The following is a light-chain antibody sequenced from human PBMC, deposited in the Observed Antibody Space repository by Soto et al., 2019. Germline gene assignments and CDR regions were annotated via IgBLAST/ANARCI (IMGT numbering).Light chain of an antibody. CDR2: EGS. Sequence: QSALTQPASVSGSPGQSITISWTGTSSDVGSYNLVSWYQQHPGKAPKLMIYEGSKRPSGVSNRFSGSKSGNTASLTISGLQAEDEADYYCCSYAGSSTFVVVFGGGTKLTVL. V-gene: IGLV2-23*03. J-gene: IGLJ2*01. CDR3: CSYAGSSTFVVV. CDR1: SSDVGSYNL.